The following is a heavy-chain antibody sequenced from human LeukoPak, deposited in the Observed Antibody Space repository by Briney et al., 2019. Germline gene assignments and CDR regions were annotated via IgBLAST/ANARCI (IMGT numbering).Heavy chain of an antibody. CDR1: GFTFSSYG. Sequence: GGSLRLSCAASGFTFSSYGMSWVRQAPGKGLEWVSAISGSGGSTYYADSVKGRFTISRDNSKNTLYLQMNSLRAEDTAVYYCAKDGLRGYAILTGYYNPMRPYFDYWGQGTLVTVSS. CDR3: AKDGLRGYAILTGYYNPMRPYFDY. V-gene: IGHV3-23*01. D-gene: IGHD3-9*01. CDR2: ISGSGGST. J-gene: IGHJ4*02.